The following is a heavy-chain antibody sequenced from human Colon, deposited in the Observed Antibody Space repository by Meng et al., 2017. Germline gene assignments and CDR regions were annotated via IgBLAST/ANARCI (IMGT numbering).Heavy chain of an antibody. D-gene: IGHD5-24*01. CDR1: GFTVSSNY. Sequence: GGSLRPSCEASGFTVSSNYMSWVRQAPGKGLEWVSVIYSGGSTYYADSVKGRFTISRDNSKNTLYLQMNSLRAEDTPVYYCARAALEMATLSAFDIWGQGTMVTVSS. V-gene: IGHV3-66*02. J-gene: IGHJ3*02. CDR2: IYSGGST. CDR3: ARAALEMATLSAFDI.